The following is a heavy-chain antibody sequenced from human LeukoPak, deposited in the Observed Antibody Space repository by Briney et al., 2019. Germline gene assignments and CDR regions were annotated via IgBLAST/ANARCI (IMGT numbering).Heavy chain of an antibody. CDR1: GYTFTSYG. J-gene: IGHJ4*02. Sequence: ASVKVSCKASGYTFTSYGISWVRQAPGQGLEWMGWISAYNGSTNYAQKLQGRVTMTTDTSTSTAYMELRSLRSDDTAVYYCARGGPYYYDSSGYPNTYFDYWGQGTLVTVSS. CDR3: ARGGPYYYDSSGYPNTYFDY. CDR2: ISAYNGST. V-gene: IGHV1-18*01. D-gene: IGHD3-22*01.